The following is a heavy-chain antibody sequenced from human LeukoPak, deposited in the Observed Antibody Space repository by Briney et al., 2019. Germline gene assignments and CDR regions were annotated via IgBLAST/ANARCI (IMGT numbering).Heavy chain of an antibody. D-gene: IGHD2-21*02. CDR1: GGSISRGDYY. CDR3: ARVEVAVVAAAETPKYGMDV. Sequence: PSETLSLTCTVSGGSISRGDYYWIWIRQPPGKGLEWIGYIYYSGTTYYNPSLKTRVTISIDTSKNQFSLKLSPVTAADTAVYYCARVEVAVVAAAETPKYGMDVWGQGTMVTVSS. CDR2: IYYSGTT. V-gene: IGHV4-30-4*01. J-gene: IGHJ6*02.